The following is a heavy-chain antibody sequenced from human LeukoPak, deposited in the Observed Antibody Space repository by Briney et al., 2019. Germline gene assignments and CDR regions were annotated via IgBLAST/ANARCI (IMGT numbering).Heavy chain of an antibody. CDR2: INWNGGST. D-gene: IGHD2-8*01. J-gene: IGHJ4*02. CDR1: GFSFDDYG. Sequence: GGSLRLSCAASGFSFDDYGMNWVRQAPGKGLEWVSGINWNGGSTGYADSVKGRFTISRDNAKNSLYLQMNSLRAEDTALYYCARIGLYCTNGVCCSPFDYWGQGTLVTVSS. CDR3: ARIGLYCTNGVCCSPFDY. V-gene: IGHV3-20*04.